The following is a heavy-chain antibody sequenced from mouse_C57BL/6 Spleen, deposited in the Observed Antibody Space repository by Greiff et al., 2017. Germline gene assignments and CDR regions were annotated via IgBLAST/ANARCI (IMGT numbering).Heavy chain of an antibody. J-gene: IGHJ2*01. CDR3: ARGRYGNSGYFDY. D-gene: IGHD2-10*02. Sequence: QVHVKQPGAELVKPGASVKMSCKASGYTFTSYWITWVKQRPGQGLEWIGDIYPGSGSTNYNEKFKSKATLTVDTSSSTAYMQLSSLTSEDSAVYYCARGRYGNSGYFDYWGQGTTLTVSS. CDR1: GYTFTSYW. V-gene: IGHV1-55*01. CDR2: IYPGSGST.